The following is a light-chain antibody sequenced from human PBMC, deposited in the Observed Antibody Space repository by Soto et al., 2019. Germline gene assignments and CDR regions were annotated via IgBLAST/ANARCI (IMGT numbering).Light chain of an antibody. CDR3: ASYTSRTTAV. V-gene: IGLV2-14*01. CDR1: SSDVGRYNY. J-gene: IGLJ3*02. Sequence: QSALTQPASVSGSPGQSITISCTGTSSDVGRYNYVSWYQQHPGKAPKLMIFEVNNRPSGVSNRFSGSKSGNTASLTISGLQIEDEADYYCASYTSRTTAVFGGGTQLTVL. CDR2: EVN.